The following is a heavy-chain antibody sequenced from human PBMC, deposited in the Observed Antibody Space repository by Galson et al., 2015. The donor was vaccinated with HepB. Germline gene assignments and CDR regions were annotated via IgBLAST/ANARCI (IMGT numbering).Heavy chain of an antibody. V-gene: IGHV5-51*03. CDR1: GYSFTSYW. Sequence: QSGAEVKKPGESLKISCKGSGYSFTSYWIGWVRQMPGKGLEWMGIIYPGDSDTRYSPSFQGQVTMSADKSISTAYLQWSSLKASDSAVFYCARSHSPRGPDAFDIWGQGTTVTVSS. CDR2: IYPGDSDT. J-gene: IGHJ3*02. CDR3: ARSHSPRGPDAFDI. D-gene: IGHD2-21*01.